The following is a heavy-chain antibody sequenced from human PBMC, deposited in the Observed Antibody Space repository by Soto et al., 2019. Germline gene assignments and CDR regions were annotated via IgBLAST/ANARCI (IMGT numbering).Heavy chain of an antibody. CDR1: GYTFTAYY. J-gene: IGHJ4*02. CDR3: TRGVCSPNYFDS. CDR2: INPSSGVP. Sequence: QVQLVQSGAEVKKPGASVKVSCEASGYTFTAYYIHWVRQAPGQGLEWMAWINPSSGVPNYAQKFQGRVAVTWDTSISTVYMELSRLEFDDTGVYYCTRGVCSPNYFDSWGQGTLVTVSS. D-gene: IGHD3-10*02. V-gene: IGHV1-2*02.